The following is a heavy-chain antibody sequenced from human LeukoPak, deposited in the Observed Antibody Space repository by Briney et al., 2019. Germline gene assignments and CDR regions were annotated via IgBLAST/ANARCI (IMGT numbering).Heavy chain of an antibody. CDR1: GYTFTGYY. V-gene: IGHV1-2*02. Sequence: GASVKVSCKASGYTFTGYYMHWVRQAPGQGLEWMGWINPNSGGTNYAQKFQGRVTMTRDTSISTAYMELSRLRSDDTAVYYCARALVSYYDFWSGYYTPVDYWGQGTLVTVSS. J-gene: IGHJ4*02. D-gene: IGHD3-3*01. CDR3: ARALVSYYDFWSGYYTPVDY. CDR2: INPNSGGT.